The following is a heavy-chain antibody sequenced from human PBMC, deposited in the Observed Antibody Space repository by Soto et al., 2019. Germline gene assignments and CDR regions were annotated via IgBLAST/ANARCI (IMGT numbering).Heavy chain of an antibody. J-gene: IGHJ6*03. V-gene: IGHV3-43*01. D-gene: IGHD1-20*01. CDR2: ISWDGGST. Sequence: GGSLRLSCAASGFTFDDSTMHWVRQAPGKGLEWVSLISWDGGSTYYADSVKGRFTISRDNSKNSLYLQMNSLRTEDTALYYCAKDMVTGTTEYYYMDVWGKGTTVTVSS. CDR1: GFTFDDST. CDR3: AKDMVTGTTEYYYMDV.